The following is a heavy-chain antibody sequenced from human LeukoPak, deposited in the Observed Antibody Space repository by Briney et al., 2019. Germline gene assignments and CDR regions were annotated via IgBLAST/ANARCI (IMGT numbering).Heavy chain of an antibody. CDR1: GFTFSNAW. Sequence: GGSLRLSCAASGFTFSNAWMSWVRQAPGKGLEWVGRIKSKTDGGTTDYAAPVKGRFTISRDDSKNTLYLQMNSLKTEDTAVYYCTPTPPTDWGETPYYFDYWGQGTLVTVSS. V-gene: IGHV3-15*01. J-gene: IGHJ4*02. CDR2: IKSKTDGGTT. D-gene: IGHD2-21*01. CDR3: TPTPPTDWGETPYYFDY.